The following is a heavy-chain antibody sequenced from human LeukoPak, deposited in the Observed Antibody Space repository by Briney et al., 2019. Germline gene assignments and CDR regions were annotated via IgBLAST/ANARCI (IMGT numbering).Heavy chain of an antibody. V-gene: IGHV1-69*04. J-gene: IGHJ4*02. Sequence: SVTVSCKASGGTFSRYAISWVRQAPGQGLEWMGRIIPILGIANYAQKFQGRVTITADKSTSTAYMELSSLRSEDTAVYYCARKSGDYWGQGTLVTVSS. CDR1: GGTFSRYA. CDR3: ARKSGDY. D-gene: IGHD3-10*01. CDR2: IIPILGIA.